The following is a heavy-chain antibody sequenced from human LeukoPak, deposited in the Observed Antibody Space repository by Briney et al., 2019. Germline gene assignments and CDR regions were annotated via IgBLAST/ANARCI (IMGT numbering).Heavy chain of an antibody. CDR1: GFTFSSYW. V-gene: IGHV3-74*01. D-gene: IGHD3-10*01. Sequence: GGSLRLSCAASGFTFSSYWMHWVRQAPGKGLVWVSRINSDGSSTTCADFVKGRSTISRDNAKNTLYLEVISLTAEDTAVYYCAKDDAWLRFGEWSQGTLVTVSS. J-gene: IGHJ4*02. CDR2: INSDGSST. CDR3: AKDDAWLRFGE.